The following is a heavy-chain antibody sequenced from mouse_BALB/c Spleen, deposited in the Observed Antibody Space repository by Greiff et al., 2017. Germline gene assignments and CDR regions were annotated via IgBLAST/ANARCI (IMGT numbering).Heavy chain of an antibody. Sequence: EVKLQESGAELVKPGASVKLSCTASGFNIKDTYMHWVKQRPEQGLEWIGRIDPANGNTKYDPKFQGKATITADTSSNTAYLQLSSLTAEDTAVYYCAGTGTFAYWGQGTLVTVSA. V-gene: IGHV14-3*02. CDR2: IDPANGNT. CDR1: GFNIKDTY. CDR3: AGTGTFAY. D-gene: IGHD4-1*01. J-gene: IGHJ3*01.